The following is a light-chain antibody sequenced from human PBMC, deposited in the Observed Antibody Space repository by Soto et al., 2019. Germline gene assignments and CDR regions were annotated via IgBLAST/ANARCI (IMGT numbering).Light chain of an antibody. J-gene: IGKJ1*01. CDR2: GAS. V-gene: IGKV3-20*01. CDR3: QHYGNSPT. Sequence: EIVLTQSPGTLSLSPGDGATLSCRASQSVSSGYLAWYQQKPGQAPRLLIYGASRRAGGIPDRFSGSGSGTDFTLSISRLEPEDFAVYWCQHYGNSPTFGQGTKWIS. CDR1: QSVSSGY.